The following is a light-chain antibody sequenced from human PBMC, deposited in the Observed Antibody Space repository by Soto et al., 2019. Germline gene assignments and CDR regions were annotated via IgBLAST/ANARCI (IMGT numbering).Light chain of an antibody. Sequence: EIVLTQSPATLSSFPGDRVTLSGRASQSINTYLAWYQQKPGQAPRLLIYDASKRATGIPARFSGSGSGTNFTLTISSLEPEDFAVYYCQQRRSWQVTFGQGTRLEIK. V-gene: IGKV3D-11*02. CDR3: QQRRSWQVT. CDR2: DAS. CDR1: QSINTY. J-gene: IGKJ5*01.